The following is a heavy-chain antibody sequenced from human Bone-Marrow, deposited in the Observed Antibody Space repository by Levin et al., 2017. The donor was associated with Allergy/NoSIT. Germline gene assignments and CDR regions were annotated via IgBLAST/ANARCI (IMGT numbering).Heavy chain of an antibody. Sequence: GGSLRLSCAASGFTFSSYGMHWVRQAPGKGLEWVTFIWYDGSNKYYADSVKGRFTISRDNSKNTMYLQMNSLRAEDTAVYYCARDPYNYGKYYFDYWGQGTLVTVSS. CDR1: GFTFSSYG. CDR3: ARDPYNYGKYYFDY. CDR2: IWYDGSNK. D-gene: IGHD5-18*01. V-gene: IGHV3-30*02. J-gene: IGHJ4*02.